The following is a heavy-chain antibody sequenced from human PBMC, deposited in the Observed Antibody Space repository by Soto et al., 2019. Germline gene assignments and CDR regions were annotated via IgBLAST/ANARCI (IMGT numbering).Heavy chain of an antibody. CDR3: ARLKRYYDCWGGYLNWFDP. J-gene: IGHJ5*02. CDR2: ISANNGNT. Sequence: ASVKVSCKASGGTFYTYTFSWVRQAPGQGLEWMGWISANNGNTNYAQKLQGRVTMTTDTSTRTAYMELRSLRSDDTAVYYCARLKRYYDCWGGYLNWFDPWGQGTLVTVYS. D-gene: IGHD3-3*01. V-gene: IGHV1-18*01. CDR1: GGTFYTYT.